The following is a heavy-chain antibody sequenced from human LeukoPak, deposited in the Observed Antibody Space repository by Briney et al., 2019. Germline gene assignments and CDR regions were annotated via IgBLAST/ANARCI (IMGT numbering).Heavy chain of an antibody. V-gene: IGHV3-74*01. Sequence: GGSLRLSCAASGFTFSSHWMHWVRQAPGKGLVWVSRINSDGSSTTYADSVKGRFTISRDNARNTLYLQINSLTVEDTAVYYCARGGFTSVTYNWFDPWGQGTLVTASS. J-gene: IGHJ5*02. CDR2: INSDGSST. D-gene: IGHD4-17*01. CDR1: GFTFSSHW. CDR3: ARGGFTSVTYNWFDP.